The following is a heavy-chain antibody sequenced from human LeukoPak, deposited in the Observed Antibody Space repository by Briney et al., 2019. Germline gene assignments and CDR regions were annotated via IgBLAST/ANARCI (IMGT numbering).Heavy chain of an antibody. CDR2: IYSGGYT. V-gene: IGHV3-66*01. J-gene: IGHJ4*02. D-gene: IGHD1-26*01. Sequence: GGSLRLSCAASGFTATTNYMTWVRQAPGKGLEWVSIIYSGGYTDYADSVKGRFTISRDNSKNTLDLQMNSLRAEDTAVYYCARRLEYSGSKGVFDYWGQGTLVTVSS. CDR1: GFTATTNY. CDR3: ARRLEYSGSKGVFDY.